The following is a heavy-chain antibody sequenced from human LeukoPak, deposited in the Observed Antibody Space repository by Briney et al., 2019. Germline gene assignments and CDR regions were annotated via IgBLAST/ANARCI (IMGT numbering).Heavy chain of an antibody. CDR3: ASSPIAARPSYYYYYMDV. V-gene: IGHV3-23*01. CDR2: ISGSGGST. CDR1: GFTFSSYA. Sequence: LGGSLRLSCAASGFTFSSYAMSWVRQAPGKGLEWVSAISGSGGSTYYADSVKGRFTISRDNSKNTLYLQMNSLRAEDTAVYYCASSPIAARPSYYYYYMDVWGKGTTVTVSS. D-gene: IGHD6-6*01. J-gene: IGHJ6*03.